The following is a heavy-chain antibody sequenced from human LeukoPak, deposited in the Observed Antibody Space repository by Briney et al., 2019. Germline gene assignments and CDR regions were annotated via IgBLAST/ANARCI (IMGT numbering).Heavy chain of an antibody. CDR3: ASHKGF. V-gene: IGHV4-59*01. J-gene: IGHJ4*02. CDR2: IYYSGST. CDR1: GGSISNNY. Sequence: SETLSLTCTVSGGSISNNYWSWFRQPPGKGLEWIGYIYYSGSTNYNPSLKSRVTISVDTFKSQFSLKLSSVTAADTAVYYCASHKGFWGQGTLVTVPS.